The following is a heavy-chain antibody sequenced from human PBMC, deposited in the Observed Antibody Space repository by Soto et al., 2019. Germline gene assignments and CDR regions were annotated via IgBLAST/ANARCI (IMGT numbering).Heavy chain of an antibody. CDR1: GFNLRDYY. Sequence: GSLRLSCAASGFNLRDYYMSWVRQAPGKGLEWISYISDSYSVIYYADSVEGRFTISRDNAKNSLYLQMNSLRADDTAVYYCARGQYSYDGSGYRGLDSWGQGTLVTVSS. D-gene: IGHD3-22*01. CDR2: ISDSYSVI. V-gene: IGHV3-11*01. J-gene: IGHJ4*02. CDR3: ARGQYSYDGSGYRGLDS.